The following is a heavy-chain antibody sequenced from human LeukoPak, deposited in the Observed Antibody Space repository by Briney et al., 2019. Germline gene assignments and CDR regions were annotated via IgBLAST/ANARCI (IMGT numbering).Heavy chain of an antibody. D-gene: IGHD3-16*01. J-gene: IGHJ3*02. CDR1: GGSFGGYY. V-gene: IGHV4-34*01. CDR2: INHSGRI. CDR3: ARVPGIVITHYAFDI. Sequence: SEPRSLTCAGYGGSFGGYYWRWIRQPPGKGLEWIGEINHSGRIQYNPSLKSRVTLSVDTSKNQFSLNLSSVTAADTAVYYCARVPGIVITHYAFDIWGQGTMVTVSS.